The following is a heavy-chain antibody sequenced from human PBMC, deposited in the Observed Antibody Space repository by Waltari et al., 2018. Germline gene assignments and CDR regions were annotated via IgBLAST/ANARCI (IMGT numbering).Heavy chain of an antibody. CDR1: VVSITSHRPY. CDR2: MSYSGAT. CDR3: ATYIGASVGTAAFDV. J-gene: IGHJ3*01. D-gene: IGHD5-12*01. V-gene: IGHV4-39*01. Sequence: QLQLQESGPGLVKPSATLSLTCSVSVVSITSHRPYWGWIRQPPGQGLEWIATMSYSGATYNSPSLESRVTVSRDTSKNQLSLKLASVTAADTAVYYCATYIGASVGTAAFDVWGQGTMVTVSS.